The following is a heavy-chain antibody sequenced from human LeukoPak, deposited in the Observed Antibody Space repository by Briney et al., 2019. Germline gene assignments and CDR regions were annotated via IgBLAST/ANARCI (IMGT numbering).Heavy chain of an antibody. J-gene: IGHJ3*02. V-gene: IGHV1-69*13. D-gene: IGHD3-22*01. CDR1: GGTFSSYA. CDR2: IIPIFGTA. Sequence: ASVKVSCKASGGTFSSYAISWVRQAPGQGLEWMGGIIPIFGTANYAQKFQGRVTITADESTSTAYMELSSLRSEDTAVYYCARGSYYDSSGYQETFDIWGQGTMVTVSS. CDR3: ARGSYYDSSGYQETFDI.